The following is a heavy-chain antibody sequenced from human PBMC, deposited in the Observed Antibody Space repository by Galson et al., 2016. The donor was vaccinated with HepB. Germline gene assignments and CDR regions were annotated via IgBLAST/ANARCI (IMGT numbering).Heavy chain of an antibody. V-gene: IGHV3-23*01. CDR2: ISGRGTYT. CDR1: GFTFSSYV. J-gene: IGHJ4*02. Sequence: SQRLSCAASGFTFSSYVMNWVRQAPGKGLEWVSDISGRGTYTDYADSVKGRFTISRDNSKNTLFLQLNSLRVEDTAVYYCAKALRRAPPYSLDLWGQGTLVTVSS. D-gene: IGHD2-21*01. CDR3: AKALRRAPPYSLDL.